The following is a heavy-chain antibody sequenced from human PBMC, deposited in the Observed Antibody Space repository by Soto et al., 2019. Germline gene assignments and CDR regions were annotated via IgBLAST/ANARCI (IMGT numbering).Heavy chain of an antibody. CDR1: GGSISICGYY. J-gene: IGHJ6*02. D-gene: IGHD2-15*01. CDR3: ARDGPQGGGKSYYYYCGMDV. Sequence: QVQLQESGPGLVKPSQTLSLTCTVSGGSISICGYYWSWSRQHPGKGLEWIGYIYYSGSTYYNPSLTSRVTLSVDTSKNQFSLKLSSVTAADTAVYDCARDGPQGGGKSYYYYCGMDVWGQGPTVTVSS. CDR2: IYYSGST. V-gene: IGHV4-31*03.